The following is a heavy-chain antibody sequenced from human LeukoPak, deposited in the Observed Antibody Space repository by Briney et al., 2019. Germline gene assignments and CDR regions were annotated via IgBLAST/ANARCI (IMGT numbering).Heavy chain of an antibody. CDR3: ARDGWGCSSTSCFPGWLDP. J-gene: IGHJ5*02. Sequence: ASAKVSCKASGYTFTSFGITWVRQAPGQGLESMGWMSAYNGNTNYAQKLQGRVTMTTDTSTSTAYMELRSLRSDDTAVYYCARDGWGCSSTSCFPGWLDPWGQGTLVTVSS. V-gene: IGHV1-18*01. D-gene: IGHD2-2*01. CDR2: MSAYNGNT. CDR1: GYTFTSFG.